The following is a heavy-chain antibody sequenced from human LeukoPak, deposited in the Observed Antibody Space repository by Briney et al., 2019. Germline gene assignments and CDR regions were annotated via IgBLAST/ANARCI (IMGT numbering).Heavy chain of an antibody. V-gene: IGHV1-3*01. CDR2: INAGNGNT. J-gene: IGHJ4*02. Sequence: ASVKVSCKASGYTFTNYAMHWVRQAPGQRLEWMGWINAGNGNTKYSQKFQGRVTITRDTSASTAYMELSSLRSEDTAVYYCARTYYYDSSGYELGYWGQGTLVTVSS. CDR3: ARTYYYDSSGYELGY. CDR1: GYTFTNYA. D-gene: IGHD3-22*01.